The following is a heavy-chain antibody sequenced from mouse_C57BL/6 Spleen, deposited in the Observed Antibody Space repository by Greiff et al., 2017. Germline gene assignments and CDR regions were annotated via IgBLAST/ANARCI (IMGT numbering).Heavy chain of an antibody. CDR3: ERGVYDDDAWFAY. CDR1: GYTFTDYY. D-gene: IGHD2-4*01. CDR2: INPKDGDT. V-gene: IGHV1-26*01. Sequence: EVQLQQSGPELVKPGASVKISCKASGYTFTDYYMNWVKQSHGKSLEWIGGINPKDGDTNYNQKFKGKATVTVDKSSSTAYMELRSLTSADSAVDYFERGVYDDDAWFAYWGQGTLVTVSA. J-gene: IGHJ3*01.